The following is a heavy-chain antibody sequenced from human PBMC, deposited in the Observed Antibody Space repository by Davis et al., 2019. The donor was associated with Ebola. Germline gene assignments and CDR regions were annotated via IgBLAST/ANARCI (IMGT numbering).Heavy chain of an antibody. J-gene: IGHJ4*02. Sequence: MPSETLSFTCAVYGGSFSGYYWSWIRQPPGKGLEWIGEINHSGSTNYNPSLKSRVTISVDTSKNQFSLKLSSVTAADTAVYYCARARGDGYNEVDYWGQGTLVTVSS. D-gene: IGHD5-24*01. CDR1: GGSFSGYY. CDR3: ARARGDGYNEVDY. V-gene: IGHV4-34*01. CDR2: INHSGST.